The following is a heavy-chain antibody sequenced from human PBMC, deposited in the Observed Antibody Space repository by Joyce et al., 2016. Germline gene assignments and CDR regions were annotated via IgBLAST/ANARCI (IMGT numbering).Heavy chain of an antibody. CDR1: GYTFTNYT. V-gene: IGHV1-46*01. CDR3: ARVRSGGENWWSFDL. D-gene: IGHD3-10*01. J-gene: IGHJ2*01. Sequence: QVQLVQSGAEVKKPGASVRVSCKASGYTFTNYTVHWVRQAPGHGLEWMGIINPNGGSASVAQKFQSRVTMTRDTPTSTVYMELSSLRYEDTALYYCARVRSGGENWWSFDLWGRGTLVIVSS. CDR2: INPNGGSA.